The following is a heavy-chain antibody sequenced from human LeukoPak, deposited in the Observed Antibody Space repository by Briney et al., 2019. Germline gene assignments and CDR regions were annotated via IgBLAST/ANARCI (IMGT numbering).Heavy chain of an antibody. CDR2: MNPNSGNT. J-gene: IGHJ3*02. CDR3: ARETPIYYGAPHAFDI. Sequence: ASVKVSCKASGYTFTSYDINWVRQATGQGLEWMGWMNPNSGNTGYAQKFQGRVTMTRNTSIGTAYMELSSLRSEDTAVYYCARETPIYYGAPHAFDIWGQGTMVTVSS. CDR1: GYTFTSYD. D-gene: IGHD3-10*01. V-gene: IGHV1-8*01.